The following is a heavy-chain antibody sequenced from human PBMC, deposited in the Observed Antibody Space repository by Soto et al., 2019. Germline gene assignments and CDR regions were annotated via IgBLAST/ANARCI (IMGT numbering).Heavy chain of an antibody. Sequence: QVQLQQWGAGLLKPSETLSLTCAVYGGPFSGYYWSWIRQPPGKGLEGIGEINHSGSTNYNPSLKSRVTISVDTSKNQFSLKLSSVTAADTAVYYCARVTSCSSTSCFYYYYYGMDVWGQGTTVTVSS. J-gene: IGHJ6*02. D-gene: IGHD2-2*01. CDR2: INHSGST. CDR1: GGPFSGYY. V-gene: IGHV4-34*01. CDR3: ARVTSCSSTSCFYYYYYGMDV.